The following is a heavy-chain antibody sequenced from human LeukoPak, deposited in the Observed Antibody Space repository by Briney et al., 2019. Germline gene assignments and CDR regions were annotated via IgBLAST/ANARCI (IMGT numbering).Heavy chain of an antibody. CDR1: GFTFSSYW. V-gene: IGHV3-30*02. D-gene: IGHD3-10*01. Sequence: SGGSLRLSCAASGFTFSSYWMHWVRQAPGKGLEWVAFIRYDGSNKYYADSVKGRFTISRDNSKNTLYLQMNSLRAEDTAVYYCAKVQVLLWFGESDYWGQGTLVTVSS. CDR2: IRYDGSNK. CDR3: AKVQVLLWFGESDY. J-gene: IGHJ4*02.